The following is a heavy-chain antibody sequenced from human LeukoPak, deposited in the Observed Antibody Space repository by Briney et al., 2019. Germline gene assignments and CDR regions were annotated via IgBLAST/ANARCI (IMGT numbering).Heavy chain of an antibody. CDR3: ARGRRLPSSGEFDP. D-gene: IGHD6-6*01. Sequence: SETLSLTCTVSGGSISSYYWSWIRQPPGKGLEWIGEINHSGSTNYNPSLKSRVTISVDTSKNQFSLKLSSVTAADTAVYYCARGRRLPSSGEFDPWGQGTLVTVSS. CDR1: GGSISSYY. J-gene: IGHJ5*02. CDR2: INHSGST. V-gene: IGHV4-34*01.